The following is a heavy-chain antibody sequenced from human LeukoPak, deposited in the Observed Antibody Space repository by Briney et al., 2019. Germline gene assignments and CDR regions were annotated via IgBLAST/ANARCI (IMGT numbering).Heavy chain of an antibody. CDR3: GGIVPASIFVWWLVEY. CDR2: IGGSGGSI. J-gene: IGHJ4*02. CDR1: GFTFSNYA. D-gene: IGHD6-19*01. Sequence: GGSLRLSCATSGFTFSNYAMSWVRQAPGKGLEWVSGIGGSGGSIYYADSVKGRFTISRDNSKNTVYLQMNSLRAEDTAVYYCGGIVPASIFVWWLVEYWGQGALVTVSS. V-gene: IGHV3-23*01.